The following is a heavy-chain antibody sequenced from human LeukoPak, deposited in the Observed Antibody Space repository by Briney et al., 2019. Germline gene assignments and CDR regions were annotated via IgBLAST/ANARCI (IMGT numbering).Heavy chain of an antibody. J-gene: IGHJ6*02. CDR1: GGSFSGYY. D-gene: IGHD3-10*01. CDR3: AGPMVRGAPLLDV. CDR2: INHSGST. Sequence: SETLSLTCAVYGGSFSGYYWSWIRQPPGKGLEWIGEINHSGSTNYNPPLKSRVTISVDTSKNQFSLKLSSVTAADTAVYYCAGPMVRGAPLLDVWGQGTTVTVSS. V-gene: IGHV4-34*01.